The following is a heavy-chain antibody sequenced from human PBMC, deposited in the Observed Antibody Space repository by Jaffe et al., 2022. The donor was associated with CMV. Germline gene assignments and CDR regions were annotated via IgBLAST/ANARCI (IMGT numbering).Heavy chain of an antibody. CDR3: ARESGGMDV. Sequence: EVQLVESGEGLVQPGGSLRLSCAASGFTFSSYAMHWVRQAPGKGLEYVSAISSNGGSTYYADSVKGRFTISRDNSKNTLYLQMGSLRAEDMAVYYCARESGGMDVWGQGTTVTVSS. CDR2: ISSNGGST. V-gene: IGHV3-64*02. D-gene: IGHD3-10*01. CDR1: GFTFSSYA. J-gene: IGHJ6*02.